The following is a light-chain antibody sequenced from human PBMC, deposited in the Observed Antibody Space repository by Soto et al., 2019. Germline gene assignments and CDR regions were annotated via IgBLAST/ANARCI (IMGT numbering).Light chain of an antibody. J-gene: IGLJ1*01. Sequence: QSALTQPASLSGSPGQSVTISCTGTSSDIGAYDYVSWFQQHPVKAPKLMISEVNTRPSGVSDRFSGSKSGNTAYLTISGLQVEDEAEYFCFPFTTASTHVFGTGTKLTVL. CDR3: FPFTTASTHV. CDR1: SSDIGAYDY. CDR2: EVN. V-gene: IGLV2-14*01.